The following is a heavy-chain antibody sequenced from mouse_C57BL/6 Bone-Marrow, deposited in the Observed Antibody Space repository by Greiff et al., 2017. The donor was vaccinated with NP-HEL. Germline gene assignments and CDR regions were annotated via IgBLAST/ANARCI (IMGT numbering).Heavy chain of an antibody. V-gene: IGHV1-54*01. CDR3: ARGGIYYDYAWFAY. CDR2: INPGSGGT. CDR1: GYAFTNYL. D-gene: IGHD2-4*01. J-gene: IGHJ3*01. Sequence: QVQLKQSGAELVRPGTSVKVSCKASGYAFTNYLIEWVKQRPGQGLEWIGVINPGSGGTNYNEKFKGKATLTADKSSSTAYMQLSSLTSEDSAVYFCARGGIYYDYAWFAYWGRGTLVTVSA.